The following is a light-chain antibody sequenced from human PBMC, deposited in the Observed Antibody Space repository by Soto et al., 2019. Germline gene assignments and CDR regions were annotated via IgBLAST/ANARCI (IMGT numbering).Light chain of an antibody. Sequence: DIQMTQSPPSLSASVGDRVTIICRASEGINTYLAWFQQKPGKAPKSLIYGATSLQRGVPSRFSGSGGDTDFSLTISSLQPEDIATYYCQQYQRYPPSFGGVTKVEIK. V-gene: IGKV1-16*01. CDR1: EGINTY. CDR2: GAT. CDR3: QQYQRYPPS. J-gene: IGKJ4*01.